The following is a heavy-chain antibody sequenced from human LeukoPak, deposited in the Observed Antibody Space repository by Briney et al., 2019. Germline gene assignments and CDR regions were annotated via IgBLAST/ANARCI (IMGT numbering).Heavy chain of an antibody. J-gene: IGHJ5*02. CDR2: ISSSSSYI. CDR3: ARGGYDSSGAPSFDP. D-gene: IGHD3-22*01. CDR1: GFTFSNYG. V-gene: IGHV3-21*01. Sequence: GGSLRLSCAASGFTFSNYGMNWVRQAPGKGLEWVSSISSSSSYIYYADSVKGRFTISRDNAKNSLYLQMNSLRAEDTAVYYCARGGYDSSGAPSFDPWGQGTLVTVSS.